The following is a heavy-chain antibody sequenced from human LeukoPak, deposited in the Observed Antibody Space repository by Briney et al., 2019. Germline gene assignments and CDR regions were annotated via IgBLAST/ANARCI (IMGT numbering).Heavy chain of an antibody. CDR2: INPGDSDT. D-gene: IGHD4/OR15-4a*01. V-gene: IGHV5-51*01. J-gene: IGHJ4*02. CDR3: ARLANTAFDY. Sequence: GESLKISCQGSGYRFTNYWIGWVRQMPGKGLEWMGMINPGDSDTRYSPSFQGQVTFSADKSINTACLQWSSLKASDTAMYYCARLANTAFDYWGQGSLVTVSS. CDR1: GYRFTNYW.